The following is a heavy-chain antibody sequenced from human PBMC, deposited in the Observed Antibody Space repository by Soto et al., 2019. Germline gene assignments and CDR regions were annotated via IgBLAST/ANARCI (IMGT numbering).Heavy chain of an antibody. CDR3: ARRLGTLGSYAMDV. J-gene: IGHJ6*02. CDR2: ISGYNGQT. Sequence: QVQLVQSGAEVKNPGASVKVSCKTSGYTFTSYGISWVRQAPGQGLEWMGWISGYNGQTNYAQKFQGRVTMTTDTHTNTVYMELRSLISDDTAVYYCARRLGTLGSYAMDVWGQGSTVTVSS. V-gene: IGHV1-18*01. D-gene: IGHD3-16*01. CDR1: GYTFTSYG.